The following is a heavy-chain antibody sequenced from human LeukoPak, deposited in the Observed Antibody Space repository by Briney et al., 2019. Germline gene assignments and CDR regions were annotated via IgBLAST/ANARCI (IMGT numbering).Heavy chain of an antibody. CDR1: GFTFSSYA. CDR3: ANYYDSSGYSLGVDY. V-gene: IGHV3-23*01. J-gene: IGHJ4*02. CDR2: ISGSGGST. Sequence: PGGSLRLSCAASGFTFSSYAMSWVRQAPGNGLEWVSAISGSGGSTYYADSVKGRFTISRDNSKNTLYLQMNSLRAEDTAVYYCANYYDSSGYSLGVDYWGQGTLVTVSS. D-gene: IGHD3-22*01.